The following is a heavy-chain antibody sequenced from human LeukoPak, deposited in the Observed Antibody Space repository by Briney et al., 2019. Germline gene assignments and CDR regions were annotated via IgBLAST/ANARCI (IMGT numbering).Heavy chain of an antibody. CDR3: VRDRNDFWSVFLY. CDR2: INPDSGGT. J-gene: IGHJ4*02. V-gene: IGHV1-2*02. D-gene: IGHD3-3*01. Sequence: GASVKVSCKASGYTFTDCYYHWVRQAPGQGLEWMGWINPDSGGTGYADKFKGRVTLTRDRTISTVYMEMTSLRSDDTAIYYCVRDRNDFWSVFLYWGQGTLVTVSS. CDR1: GYTFTDCY.